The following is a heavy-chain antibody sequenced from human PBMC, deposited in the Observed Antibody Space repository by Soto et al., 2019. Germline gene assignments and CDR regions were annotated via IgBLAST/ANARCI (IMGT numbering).Heavy chain of an antibody. J-gene: IGHJ4*02. Sequence: QVQLQESGPGLVKPSGTLSLTCAVSGGSISSSCWWSWVRQSPGKGLEWIGEIYHSGSTNYNPSLKSRVTISVDKSKNQFSLKLSSVTTADTALYYCARRSFADQRFDNWGQGTLVTVSS. CDR1: GGSISSSCW. CDR2: IYHSGST. V-gene: IGHV4-4*02. CDR3: ARRSFADQRFDN. D-gene: IGHD2-2*01.